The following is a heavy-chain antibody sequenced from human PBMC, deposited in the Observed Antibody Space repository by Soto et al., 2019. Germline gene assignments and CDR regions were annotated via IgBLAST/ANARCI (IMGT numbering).Heavy chain of an antibody. J-gene: IGHJ3*02. D-gene: IGHD3-10*01. Sequence: QTLTLTCTFSGFSLSTGGMCVNWIRQPPGKALEWLARIDWEDDKYYTTSLKTRLTISKDTSKNQVVLRMTNMDPVDTATYYCARAYYYGSGRGLDIWGQGTMVTVSS. CDR2: IDWEDDK. CDR1: GFSLSTGGMC. V-gene: IGHV2-70*11. CDR3: ARAYYYGSGRGLDI.